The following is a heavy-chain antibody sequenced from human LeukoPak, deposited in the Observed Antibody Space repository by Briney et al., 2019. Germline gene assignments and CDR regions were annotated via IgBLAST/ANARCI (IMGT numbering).Heavy chain of an antibody. J-gene: IGHJ4*02. CDR1: GYSFTGNW. CDR3: ARQGPSDY. V-gene: IGHV5-51*01. Sequence: GESLKISCKASGYSFTGNWIGWVRQLPGKGLEWMGIIFPADSDTRYSPSFQGQVSISADKSISTAYLQWSSLKASDTAIYYCARQGPSDYWGQGTLVTVSS. CDR2: IFPADSDT.